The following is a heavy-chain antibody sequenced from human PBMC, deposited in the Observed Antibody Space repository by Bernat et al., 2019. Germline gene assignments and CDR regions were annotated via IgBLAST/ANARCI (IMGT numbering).Heavy chain of an antibody. CDR1: GGSFSGYY. Sequence: QVQLQQWGAGLLKPSETLSLTCAVYGGSFSGYYWSWIRQPPGKGLEWIGEINHSGSTNYNPSLKSRVTISVATSKNQFSLKLSSVTAADTAVYYCARGGRYQPLLYGDFDYWGQGTLVTVSS. D-gene: IGHD2-2*02. CDR3: ARGGRYQPLLYGDFDY. J-gene: IGHJ4*02. CDR2: INHSGST. V-gene: IGHV4-34*01.